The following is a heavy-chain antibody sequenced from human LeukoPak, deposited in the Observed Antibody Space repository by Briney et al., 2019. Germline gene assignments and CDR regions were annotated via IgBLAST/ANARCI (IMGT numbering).Heavy chain of an antibody. CDR2: INHSGST. CDR3: ASQTGTTSGSLY. Sequence: SETLPLTCAVYGGSFSGYYWSWIRQPPGKGLEWIGEINHSGSTNYNPSLKSRVTISVDTSKNQFSLKLSSVTAADTAVYYCASQTGTTSGSLYWGQGTLVTVSS. CDR1: GGSFSGYY. V-gene: IGHV4-34*01. D-gene: IGHD1-7*01. J-gene: IGHJ4*02.